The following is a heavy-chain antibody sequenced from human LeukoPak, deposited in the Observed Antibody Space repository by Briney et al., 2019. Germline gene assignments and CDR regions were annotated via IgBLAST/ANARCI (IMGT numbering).Heavy chain of an antibody. D-gene: IGHD6-19*01. J-gene: IGHJ4*02. CDR3: ARLGGQWPDSSDDY. V-gene: IGHV1-69*06. CDR2: INPIFGTA. CDR1: GGTFSSYA. Sequence: GASVKVSCKASGGTFSSYAISWVRQAPGQGLEWMGGINPIFGTANYAQKFQGRVTITADKSTSTAYMELSSLRSEDTAVYYCARLGGQWPDSSDDYWGQGTLVTVSS.